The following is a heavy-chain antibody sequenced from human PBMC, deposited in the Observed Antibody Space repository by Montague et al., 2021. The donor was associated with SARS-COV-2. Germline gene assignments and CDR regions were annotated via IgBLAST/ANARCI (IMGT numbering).Heavy chain of an antibody. V-gene: IGHV4-34*01. J-gene: IGHJ6*02. D-gene: IGHD2/OR15-2a*01. CDR2: INNRGSV. CDR1: GGSFSGSY. CDR3: ARGRWNIVIVPPVEYGMDV. Sequence: SETLSLTCAVYGGSFSGSYWTWIRQSPGKGLEWIGEINNRGSVNYSPSLKSRVTISVDTSRNQFPLKVTSVTAADTAVYYCARGRWNIVIVPPVEYGMDVWGQGTTVTVSS.